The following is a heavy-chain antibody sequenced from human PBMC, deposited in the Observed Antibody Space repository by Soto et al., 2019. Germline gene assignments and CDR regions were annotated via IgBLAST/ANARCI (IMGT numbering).Heavy chain of an antibody. CDR3: AKELLAGGYFHPGAGYYFDY. J-gene: IGHJ4*02. D-gene: IGHD3-22*01. CDR1: EGTCEDYA. Sequence: SMRVWYTAAEGTCEDYAVRWIRQNPRKGLEWVSGISWNSGSIGYADSVKGRFTISRDNAKNSLYLQMNSLRAEDTALYYCAKELLAGGYFHPGAGYYFDYWGQGTLVTVSP. CDR2: ISWNSGSI. V-gene: IGHV3-9*01.